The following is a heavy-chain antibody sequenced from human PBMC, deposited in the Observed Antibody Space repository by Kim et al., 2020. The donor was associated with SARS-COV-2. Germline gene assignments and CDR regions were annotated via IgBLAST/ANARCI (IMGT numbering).Heavy chain of an antibody. Sequence: YADSSMGRFTISRDTAKNSLYLQMNSLRAEDTAVYYCARDHSRSGTAVDYWGQGTLVTVSS. CDR3: ARDHSRSGTAVDY. D-gene: IGHD6-13*01. V-gene: IGHV3-21*01. J-gene: IGHJ4*02.